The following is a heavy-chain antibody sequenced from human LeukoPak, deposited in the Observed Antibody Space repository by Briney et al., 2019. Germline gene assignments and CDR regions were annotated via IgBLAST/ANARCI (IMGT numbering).Heavy chain of an antibody. CDR1: GGSFSGYY. V-gene: IGHV4-34*01. CDR2: INHSGST. CDR3: ARAVVATIGPNFDY. J-gene: IGHJ4*02. Sequence: SETLSLTCAVYGGSFSGYYWSWIRQPPGKGLEWIGEINHSGSTNYNPSLKSRVTISVDTSKNQFSLKLSSVTAADTAVYYCARAVVATIGPNFDYWGQGTLVTVSS. D-gene: IGHD5-12*01.